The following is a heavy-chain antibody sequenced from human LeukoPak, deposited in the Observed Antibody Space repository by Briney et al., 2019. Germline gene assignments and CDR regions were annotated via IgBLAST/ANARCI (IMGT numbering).Heavy chain of an antibody. Sequence: TGGSLRLSCAASGFIVSSNYMSWVRQGPGKGLEWVSVIYSGGSTYYADSVKGRFTISRDNSKNTLYLQMNSLRAEDTAVYYCERINGGDGMDVWGQGTTVTVSS. D-gene: IGHD4-23*01. CDR1: GFIVSSNY. J-gene: IGHJ6*02. CDR3: ERINGGDGMDV. V-gene: IGHV3-53*01. CDR2: IYSGGST.